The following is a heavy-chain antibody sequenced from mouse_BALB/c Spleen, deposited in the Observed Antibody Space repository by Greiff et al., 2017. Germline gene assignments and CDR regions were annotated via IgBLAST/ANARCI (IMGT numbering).Heavy chain of an antibody. Sequence: QVQLKQSGAELAKPGASVKMSCKASGYTFTSYWMHWVKQRPGQGLEWIGYINPSTGYTEYNQKFKDKATLTADKSSSTAYMQLSSLTSEDSAVYYCARKREYYGYPTDYWGQGTTLTVSS. CDR1: GYTFTSYW. V-gene: IGHV1-7*01. CDR2: INPSTGYT. J-gene: IGHJ2*01. CDR3: ARKREYYGYPTDY. D-gene: IGHD2-2*01.